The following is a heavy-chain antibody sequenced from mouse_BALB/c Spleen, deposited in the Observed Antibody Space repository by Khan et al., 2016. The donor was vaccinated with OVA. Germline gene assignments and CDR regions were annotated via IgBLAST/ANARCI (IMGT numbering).Heavy chain of an antibody. CDR1: GYTFTNYW. J-gene: IGHJ3*01. CDR2: IFPGTGTT. Sequence: QVQLKQSGAELVKPGASVKLSCKTSGYTFTNYWIQWVKQRPGQGLGWIGEIFPGTGTTYYNENFKAKATRTIDTYSKTAYMQRISLTSEDSSVYFCARGYFGNYEFAYWGQGTLVTVSA. CDR3: ARGYFGNYEFAY. D-gene: IGHD2-1*01. V-gene: IGHV1S132*01.